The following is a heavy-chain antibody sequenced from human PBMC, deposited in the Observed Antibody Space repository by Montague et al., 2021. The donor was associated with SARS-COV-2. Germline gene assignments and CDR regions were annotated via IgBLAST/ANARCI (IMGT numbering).Heavy chain of an antibody. D-gene: IGHD2-2*01. CDR3: ARERGYQLLSGWFDP. Sequence: SETLSLTCTVSGGSISSYYWSWIRQPPGKGLEWIGYIYCNGTTNYSPSLKGRVSISVDTSKNQFSLEMNSVTAADTAVYYCARERGYQLLSGWFDPWGQGTLVTVSS. CDR2: IYCNGTT. J-gene: IGHJ5*02. CDR1: GGSISSYY. V-gene: IGHV4-59*01.